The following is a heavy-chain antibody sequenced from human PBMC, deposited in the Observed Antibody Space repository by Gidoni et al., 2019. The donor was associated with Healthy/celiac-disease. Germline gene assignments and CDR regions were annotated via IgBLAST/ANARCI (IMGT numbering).Heavy chain of an antibody. J-gene: IGHJ6*02. CDR2: ISWNSGSI. CDR1: AFTFDDYA. Sequence: EVQLVESGGGLVQPGRSLRLSCASSAFTFDDYAMHWVRKAPGKGLEWVSGISWNSGSIGYADSVKGRFTISRDNAKNSLYLQMNSLRAEDTALYYCAKDGTRDYYYGMDVWGQGTTVTVSS. CDR3: AKDGTRDYYYGMDV. D-gene: IGHD1-1*01. V-gene: IGHV3-9*01.